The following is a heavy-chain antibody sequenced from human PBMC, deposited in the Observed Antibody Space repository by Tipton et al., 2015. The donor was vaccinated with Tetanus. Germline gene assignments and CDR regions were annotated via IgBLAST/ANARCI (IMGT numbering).Heavy chain of an antibody. D-gene: IGHD6-19*01. J-gene: IGHJ5*02. CDR3: AFLPKHWLVPSFDP. Sequence: TLSLTCTVSGDSISSYYWNWIRQSPVKGLEWIGYINSGSTHYNPSLKSRVTISVDTSKNHFSLNLSSVTAADTAVYYCAFLPKHWLVPSFDPWGQGTLVTVSS. CDR1: GDSISSYY. CDR2: INSGST. V-gene: IGHV4-59*12.